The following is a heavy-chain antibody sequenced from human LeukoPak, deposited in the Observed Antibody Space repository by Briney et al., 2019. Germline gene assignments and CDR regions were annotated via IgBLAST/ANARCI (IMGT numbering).Heavy chain of an antibody. CDR3: ARVAGSYAAPDY. D-gene: IGHD3-16*01. J-gene: IGHJ4*02. CDR1: GFTFSSYW. CDR2: INSDGSST. V-gene: IGHV3-74*01. Sequence: GGSLRPSCAASGFTFSSYWIHWVRQAPGKGLVWVSRINSDGSSTTYADSVKGRFTTSRDNAKNTLYLQMNSLRAEDTAVYYCARVAGSYAAPDYWGQGTLVTVSS.